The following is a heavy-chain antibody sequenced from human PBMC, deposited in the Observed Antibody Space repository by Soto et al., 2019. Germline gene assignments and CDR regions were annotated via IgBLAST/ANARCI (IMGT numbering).Heavy chain of an antibody. CDR1: GGSISSYY. V-gene: IGHV4-59*01. CDR2: IYYSGST. CDR3: ARAVQYSGYDSGAFDI. D-gene: IGHD5-12*01. Sequence: SETLSLTCTVSGGSISSYYWSWIRQPPGKGLEWIGYIYYSGSTNYNPSLKSRVTISVDTSKNQFSLKLSSVTAADTAVYYCARAVQYSGYDSGAFDIWGQGTMVTVSS. J-gene: IGHJ3*02.